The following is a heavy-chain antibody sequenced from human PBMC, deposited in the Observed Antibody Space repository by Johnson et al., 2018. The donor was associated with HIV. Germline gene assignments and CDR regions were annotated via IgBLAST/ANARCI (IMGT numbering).Heavy chain of an antibody. CDR2: ISYDGSNK. J-gene: IGHJ3*02. CDR3: ARDEPYNLNAFDI. Sequence: QVQLVESGGGVVQPGRSLRLSCAASGFTFSSYAMHWVRQAPGKGLEWVAVISYDGSNKYYAESAKGRFTISRDNSKNTLYLQMNSLRAEDTAVYYCARDEPYNLNAFDIWGQGTMVTVSS. CDR1: GFTFSSYA. D-gene: IGHD5-24*01. V-gene: IGHV3-30-3*01.